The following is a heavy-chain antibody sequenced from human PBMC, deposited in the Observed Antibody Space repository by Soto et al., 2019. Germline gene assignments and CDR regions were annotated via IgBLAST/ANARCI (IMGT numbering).Heavy chain of an antibody. V-gene: IGHV1-46*01. CDR1: GYTFISHY. CDR2: INPNNGAP. J-gene: IGHJ4*02. CDR3: ALGSIAVAGRALDF. Sequence: QVQLVQSGAEVKKPGASVKVTCKASGYTFISHYMHWVRQAPGQGLEWLGRINPNNGAPDYAQKLQGRVAVTRDTSTNTVYMEINSLTSEDTAVYYCALGSIAVAGRALDFWGQGTLILVSS. D-gene: IGHD6-19*01.